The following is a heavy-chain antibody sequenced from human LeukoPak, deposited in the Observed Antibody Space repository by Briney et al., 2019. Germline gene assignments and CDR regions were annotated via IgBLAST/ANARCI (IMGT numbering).Heavy chain of an antibody. V-gene: IGHV1-46*01. CDR1: GYTLTSYY. Sequence: ASVKVSCKASGYTLTSYYIHWVRQAPGQGLEWMGLINPNGGSTSYAQKFQGRVTMTRDTSTSTVYMELSSLRSEDTAVYYCARAAGDSYGYRYFFDYWDQGTLVTVSS. D-gene: IGHD5-18*01. J-gene: IGHJ4*02. CDR3: ARAAGDSYGYRYFFDY. CDR2: INPNGGST.